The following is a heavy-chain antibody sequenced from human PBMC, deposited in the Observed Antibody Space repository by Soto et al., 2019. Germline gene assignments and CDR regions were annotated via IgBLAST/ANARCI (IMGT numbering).Heavy chain of an antibody. D-gene: IGHD3-22*01. CDR1: GGSLSSSY. CDR2: LYYSGNT. J-gene: IGHJ5*02. V-gene: IGHV4-59*01. CDR3: TIPRGPMIRP. Sequence: SETLSLTCTVSGGSLSSSYWTWIRQPPGKGLEWIGYLYYSGNTNYNPSLKSRVTISVDMSKNQFSLKLGSVTAADTAVYYCTIPRGPMIRPWGQGTLVTVSS.